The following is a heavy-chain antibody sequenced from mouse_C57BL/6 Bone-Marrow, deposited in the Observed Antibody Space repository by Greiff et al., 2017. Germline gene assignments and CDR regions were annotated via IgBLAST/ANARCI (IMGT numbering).Heavy chain of an antibody. J-gene: IGHJ3*01. Sequence: EVQLQQSGPELVKPGASVKIPCKASGYTFTDYNMDWVKQSHGKSLEWIGDINPNNGGTIYNQKFKGKATLTVDKSSSTAYMERRSLTSEDTAVYYCARPPIYDGSAWFAYWGQGTLVTVSA. V-gene: IGHV1-18*01. CDR2: INPNNGGT. CDR1: GYTFTDYN. CDR3: ARPPIYDGSAWFAY. D-gene: IGHD2-3*01.